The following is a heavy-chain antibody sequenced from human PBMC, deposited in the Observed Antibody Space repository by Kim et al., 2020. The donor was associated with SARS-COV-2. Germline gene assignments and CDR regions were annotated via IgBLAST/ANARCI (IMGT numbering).Heavy chain of an antibody. CDR1: GFTFSSYG. J-gene: IGHJ6*02. CDR3: ATTDGGFVISYYGMDV. CDR2: IWYDGSNK. Sequence: GGSLRLSCAASGFTFSSYGMHWVRQAPGKGLEWVAVIWYDGSNKYYADSVKGQFTISRDNSKNTLYLQMNSLRAEDTAVYYCATTDGGFVISYYGMDVWGQGTTVTVSS. D-gene: IGHD3-10*01. V-gene: IGHV3-33*01.